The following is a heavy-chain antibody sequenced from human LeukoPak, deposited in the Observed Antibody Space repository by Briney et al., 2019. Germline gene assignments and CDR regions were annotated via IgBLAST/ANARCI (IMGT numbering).Heavy chain of an antibody. V-gene: IGHV3-53*01. CDR3: ARKVGYGYALDY. CDR1: GFTVSSSC. D-gene: IGHD2-2*01. CDR2: LCDGGST. Sequence: GGSLRLSCAASGFTVSSSCVTWVPQAPGMGLEWVSVLCDGGSTYYADSVKGRFTISTDNSKNTLYLQMNSLRVEDTAVYYCARKVGYGYALDYWGQGTLVTVSS. J-gene: IGHJ4*02.